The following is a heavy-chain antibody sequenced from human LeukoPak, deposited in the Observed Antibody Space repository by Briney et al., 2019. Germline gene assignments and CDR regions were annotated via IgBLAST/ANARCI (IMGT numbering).Heavy chain of an antibody. CDR3: ARVRRSIVVVPAALFDY. J-gene: IGHJ4*02. CDR2: INPNSGGT. V-gene: IGHV1-2*02. Sequence: ASVKVSCKASGYTFTGYYMHWVRQAPGQGLEWMGWINPNSGGTNYAQKFQGRVTMTRDTSTSTAYMELSRLRSDDTAVYYCARVRRSIVVVPAALFDYWGQGTLVTVSS. CDR1: GYTFTGYY. D-gene: IGHD2-2*01.